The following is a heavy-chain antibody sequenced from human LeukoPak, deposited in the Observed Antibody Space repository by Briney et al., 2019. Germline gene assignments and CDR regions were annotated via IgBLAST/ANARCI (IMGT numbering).Heavy chain of an antibody. V-gene: IGHV3-48*01. J-gene: IGHJ3*02. CDR2: ISSSSSTI. Sequence: PGGSLRLSCAAAGFTFSRYSMNWVRQAPGKGLEGVSYISSSSSTIYSADSVKGRFAISRDNAKNSLYLQMNSLRAEDTAMYYCARTYQLLYDDAFDIWGQGTMVTVSS. CDR1: GFTFSRYS. D-gene: IGHD2-2*02. CDR3: ARTYQLLYDDAFDI.